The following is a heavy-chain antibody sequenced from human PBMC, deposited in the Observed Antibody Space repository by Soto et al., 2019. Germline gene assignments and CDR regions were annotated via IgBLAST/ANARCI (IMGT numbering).Heavy chain of an antibody. Sequence: SVKVSCKASGGTFSSYAISWVRQAPGQGLEWMGGIIPIFGTANYAQKFQGRVTITADESTSTAYMELSSLRSEDTAVYYCAVRYCSGGSCSGIDYWGQGTLVTVSS. D-gene: IGHD2-15*01. CDR2: IIPIFGTA. CDR3: AVRYCSGGSCSGIDY. V-gene: IGHV1-69*13. J-gene: IGHJ4*02. CDR1: GGTFSSYA.